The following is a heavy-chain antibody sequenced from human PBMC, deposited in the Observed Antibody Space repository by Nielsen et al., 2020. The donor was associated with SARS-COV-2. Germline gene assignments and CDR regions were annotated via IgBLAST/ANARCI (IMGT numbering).Heavy chain of an antibody. D-gene: IGHD6-13*01. J-gene: IGHJ6*02. CDR3: ARVHSSWTFYYYYYGMDV. V-gene: IGHV1-3*01. CDR2: INAGNGNT. Sequence: ASVKVSCKASGYTFTSYAMHWVRQAPGQRLEWMGWINAGNGNTKYSQKFQGRVTITRDTSASTAYMELSSLRSEDTAVYYCARVHSSWTFYYYYYGMDVWGQGTTVTVSS. CDR1: GYTFTSYA.